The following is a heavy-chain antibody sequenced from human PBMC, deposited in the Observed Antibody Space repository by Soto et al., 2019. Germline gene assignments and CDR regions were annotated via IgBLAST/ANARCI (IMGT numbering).Heavy chain of an antibody. J-gene: IGHJ4*02. D-gene: IGHD2-15*01. CDR2: ISGGGSGA. Sequence: EVQLLESGGGLVQPGGSLRLSCTASGFTFSDHAMTWVRQAPGKGLEWGSGISGGGSGAYYADSVKGRFTVSRANSKNTLFLQMDSLRAEDTAVYYCAIDLWWYTHWGQGTLVTVSS. CDR3: AIDLWWYTH. V-gene: IGHV3-23*01. CDR1: GFTFSDHA.